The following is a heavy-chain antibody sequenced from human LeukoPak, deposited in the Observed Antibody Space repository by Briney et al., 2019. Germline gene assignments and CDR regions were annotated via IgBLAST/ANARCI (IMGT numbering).Heavy chain of an antibody. CDR2: IIPIFGTA. V-gene: IGHV1-69*13. CDR3: ASPRAAGDAFDI. D-gene: IGHD6-25*01. Sequence: SVKVSCKASGGTFSSYAISWVRQAPGQGLEWMGGIIPIFGTANYAQKFQGRVTITADESTSTAYMELSSLRSEDTAVYYCASPRAAGDAFDIWGQGTMVTVSS. CDR1: GGTFSSYA. J-gene: IGHJ3*02.